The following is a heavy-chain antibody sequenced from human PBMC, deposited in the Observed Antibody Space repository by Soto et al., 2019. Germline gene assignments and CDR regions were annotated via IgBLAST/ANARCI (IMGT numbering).Heavy chain of an antibody. J-gene: IGHJ4*02. V-gene: IGHV4-59*01. Sequence: QVQLQELGPGLVKPSETLSLTCSVSGGSISSYYWNWIRQPPGKGLEWIGYIYYTGSTNYIPSLESRVTLSVDTSKTQFSPKLSSLTAADTAVYYCARGIEGATTPLDYWGQGTLVTVSS. CDR3: ARGIEGATTPLDY. CDR2: IYYTGST. CDR1: GGSISSYY. D-gene: IGHD1-26*01.